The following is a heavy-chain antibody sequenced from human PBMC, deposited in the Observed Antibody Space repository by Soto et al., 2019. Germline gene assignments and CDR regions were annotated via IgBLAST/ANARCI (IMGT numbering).Heavy chain of an antibody. CDR3: AMPADYVSGFSK. V-gene: IGHV1-69*06. CDR2: IIPVFGTP. Sequence: QVQLVQSGAEVKKPGSSVKVSCQTSGGTFTTSTISWVRQAPGQGLEWMGGIIPVFGTPSYAQKFQGRVTMIADKSSSTAYMELRNLRSEDTAMDYFAMPADYVSGFSKWGQGTLVTVSS. D-gene: IGHD3-16*01. CDR1: GGTFTTST. J-gene: IGHJ4*02.